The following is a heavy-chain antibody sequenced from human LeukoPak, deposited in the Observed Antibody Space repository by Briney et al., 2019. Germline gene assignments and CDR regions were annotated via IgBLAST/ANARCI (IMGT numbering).Heavy chain of an antibody. Sequence: GSSVKVSCKASGGTFSSYAISWVRQAPGQGLEWMGMIIPIFGTANYAQKFQGRVTITTDESTSTAYMELSSLRSEDTAVYYCARAMVRGVISYYYYYMDVWGKGTTVTVSS. J-gene: IGHJ6*03. CDR3: ARAMVRGVISYYYYYMDV. CDR1: GGTFSSYA. V-gene: IGHV1-69*05. CDR2: IIPIFGTA. D-gene: IGHD3-10*01.